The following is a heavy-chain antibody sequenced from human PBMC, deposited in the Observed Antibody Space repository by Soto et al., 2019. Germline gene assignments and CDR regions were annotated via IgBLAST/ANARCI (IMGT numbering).Heavy chain of an antibody. CDR2: INSDGSST. V-gene: IGHV3-74*01. CDR1: GFTFSSYW. Sequence: EVQLVESGGGLVQPGGSLRLSCAASGFTFSSYWMHWVRQAPGKGLVWVSRINSDGSSTSYADSVKGRFTISRDNAKNTLYLQMNSLRAEDTAVYYCARPSLTYYYDSSGQYYFDYWGQGTLVTVSS. J-gene: IGHJ4*02. D-gene: IGHD3-22*01. CDR3: ARPSLTYYYDSSGQYYFDY.